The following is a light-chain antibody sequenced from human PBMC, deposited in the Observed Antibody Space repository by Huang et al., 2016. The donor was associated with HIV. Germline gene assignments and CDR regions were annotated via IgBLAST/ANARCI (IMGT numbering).Light chain of an antibody. J-gene: IGKJ1*01. Sequence: EVVMTQSPAILSVSPGERATLSCRASQSVTSNLAWYQQKPGQAPRLLIYSASTRATGGPARFSGSGSGTEFTLTISSLQSEDFAVYYCQHYNNWPWWTFGQGTKVEIK. V-gene: IGKV3-15*01. CDR1: QSVTSN. CDR3: QHYNNWPWWT. CDR2: SAS.